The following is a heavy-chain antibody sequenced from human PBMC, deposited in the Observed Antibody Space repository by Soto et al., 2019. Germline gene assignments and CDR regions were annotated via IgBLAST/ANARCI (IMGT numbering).Heavy chain of an antibody. CDR2: IYWDDDK. D-gene: IGHD3-22*01. J-gene: IGHJ4*02. V-gene: IGHV2-5*02. Sequence: QITLKESGPTLVKPTQTLTLTCTFSGFSLSTSGVGVGWIRQPPGKAMEWLALIYWDDDKRYSPSLKSRLTITKDTTKNQVVLTITNMDPVDTATYYCAHSRDSSGYYNDPFDYWGQGTLVTVSS. CDR1: GFSLSTSGVG. CDR3: AHSRDSSGYYNDPFDY.